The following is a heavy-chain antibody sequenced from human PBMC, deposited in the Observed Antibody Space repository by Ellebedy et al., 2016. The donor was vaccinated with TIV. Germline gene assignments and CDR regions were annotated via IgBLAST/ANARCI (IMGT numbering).Heavy chain of an antibody. J-gene: IGHJ4*02. Sequence: ASVKVSCXASGYTFTSYYMHWVRQAPGQGLEWMGIINPSGGSTSYAQKFQGRVTMTRDTSTSTVYMELSSLRSEDTAVYYCAREAFTFGGESYWGQGTLVTVSS. CDR1: GYTFTSYY. V-gene: IGHV1-46*01. D-gene: IGHD3-16*01. CDR3: AREAFTFGGESY. CDR2: INPSGGST.